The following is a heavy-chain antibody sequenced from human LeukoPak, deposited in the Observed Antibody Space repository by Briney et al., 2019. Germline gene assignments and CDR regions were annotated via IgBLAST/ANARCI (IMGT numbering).Heavy chain of an antibody. CDR2: IWRDGTIQ. CDR3: ARHNHDWGWDF. J-gene: IGHJ4*02. CDR1: GFIFSYYG. D-gene: IGHD2-8*02. V-gene: IGHV3-33*01. Sequence: GGSLRLSCAASGFIFSYYGMGWVRQAEGKGVEWLDVIWRDGTIQYYAHPVKGRFTISRDNSKNTLYLELTGLRADDSAVYYCARHNHDWGWDFWGQGAQVTVSS.